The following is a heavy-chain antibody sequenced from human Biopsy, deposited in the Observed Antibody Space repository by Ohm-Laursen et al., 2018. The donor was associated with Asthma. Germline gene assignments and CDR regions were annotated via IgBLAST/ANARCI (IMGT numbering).Heavy chain of an antibody. D-gene: IGHD6-19*01. CDR2: IGSTRLYT. J-gene: IGHJ4*02. CDR3: ARDSYSSGLYDDFES. CDR1: GFTFSDSY. V-gene: IGHV3-11*05. Sequence: SLRLSCAASGFTFSDSYMSWIRQAPGKGLEWISYIGSTRLYTNSADSVKGRFSISRDNAKNSLYLQMNSLRAEDTAVYYCARDSYSSGLYDDFESWGQGTLVTVSS.